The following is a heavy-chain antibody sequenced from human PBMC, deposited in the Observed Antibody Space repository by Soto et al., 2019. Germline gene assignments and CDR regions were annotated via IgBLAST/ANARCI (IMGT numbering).Heavy chain of an antibody. CDR2: IWYDGSNK. V-gene: IGHV3-33*01. Sequence: GGSLRLSCAASGFTFGSYGMHWVGQAPGKGLEWVAVIWYDGSNKYYADSVKGRFTISRDNSKNTLYLQMNSLRAEDTAVYYCARGTVAGTPESYYGMDGWGQRTPVTVSS. CDR3: ARGTVAGTPESYYGMDG. J-gene: IGHJ6*02. CDR1: GFTFGSYG. D-gene: IGHD6-19*01.